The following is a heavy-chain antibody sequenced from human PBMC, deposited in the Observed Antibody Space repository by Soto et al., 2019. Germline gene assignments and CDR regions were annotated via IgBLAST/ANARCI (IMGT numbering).Heavy chain of an antibody. J-gene: IGHJ4*02. CDR1: GFTFSTYA. CDR2: IGGGSST. Sequence: EVQLFESGGGLVQPGGSLRLSCAASGFTFSTYAMSWVRKAPGKGLEWVSGIGGGSSTYYADSVKGRFTISRDNSKNTLHLQMNSLRAEDTAVYYCAKSGDGGHYDYWGQGTLVTVSS. V-gene: IGHV3-23*01. CDR3: AKSGDGGHYDY. D-gene: IGHD3-10*01.